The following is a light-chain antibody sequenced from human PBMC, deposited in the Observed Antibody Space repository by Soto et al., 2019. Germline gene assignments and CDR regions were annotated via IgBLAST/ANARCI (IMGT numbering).Light chain of an antibody. V-gene: IGKV3-20*01. Sequence: ESVSTQSPATVSLSPGERATLSCRASQSVSGSYLAWYQQKPGQAPRLLIYGASTRATGIPDRFSGSGSGTEFTLTISRLQSEDFAVFYCQQYNNSPPWTFGQGTKVDIK. CDR3: QQYNNSPPWT. J-gene: IGKJ1*01. CDR2: GAS. CDR1: QSVSGSY.